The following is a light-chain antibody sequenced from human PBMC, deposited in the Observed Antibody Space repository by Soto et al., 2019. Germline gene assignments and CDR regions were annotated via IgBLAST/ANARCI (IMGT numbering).Light chain of an antibody. J-gene: IGKJ2*01. CDR3: QQYKAYSYT. Sequence: DIQMTQSPSTLSASVGDRVTITCRASQTINIWLAWYQQKPGKAPKLLIYKASSLEGGVPSRFSGSGSGTEFTLTISSLQPDDLATYYCQQYKAYSYTFGQGTKVEIK. CDR2: KAS. V-gene: IGKV1-5*03. CDR1: QTINIW.